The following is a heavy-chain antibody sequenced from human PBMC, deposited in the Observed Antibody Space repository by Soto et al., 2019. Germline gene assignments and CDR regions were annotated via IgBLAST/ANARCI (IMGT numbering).Heavy chain of an antibody. J-gene: IGHJ5*02. D-gene: IGHD6-6*01. CDR3: ARGRYSSTSNWFDP. CDR1: GGSISSGGYY. Sequence: QVQLQESGPGLVKPSQTLSLTCTVSGGSISSGGYYWSWIRHHPGKGLEWIGYIYYSGSTYYNPSLNSRVTISVDTSKNQFSLKLRSVTAADTAVYYCARGRYSSTSNWFDPWGQGTLVTVSS. V-gene: IGHV4-31*03. CDR2: IYYSGST.